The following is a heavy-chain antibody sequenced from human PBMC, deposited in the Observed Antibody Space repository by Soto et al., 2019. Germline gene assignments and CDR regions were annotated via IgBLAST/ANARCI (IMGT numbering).Heavy chain of an antibody. Sequence: EVQLVESGGDLVQPGRSLRLSCAASGFTFDDYAMHWVRQAPGKGLEWVSGISWNSGNIGYADSVKGRFTISSDNANKPLHLQMSSLGAEDPALYYCVNDMRPGEVSRSDYMDVWGKGTTVTVSS. V-gene: IGHV3-9*01. CDR2: ISWNSGNI. CDR3: VNDMRPGEVSRSDYMDV. D-gene: IGHD3-16*01. CDR1: GFTFDDYA. J-gene: IGHJ6*03.